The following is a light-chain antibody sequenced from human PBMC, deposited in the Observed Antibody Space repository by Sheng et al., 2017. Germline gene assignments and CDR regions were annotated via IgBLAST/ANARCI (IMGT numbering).Light chain of an antibody. V-gene: IGKV3-20*01. J-gene: IGKJ4*01. CDR2: DVS. Sequence: EIVLTQSPATLSLSPGERATLSCRASQSVSRDFAWYQQKPGQSPRLLIYDVSSRATGIPDRFSGSGSGTDFTLTITRLESEDFAVYYCHQYFSAPITFGGGTKVEIK. CDR3: HQYFSAPIT. CDR1: QSVSRD.